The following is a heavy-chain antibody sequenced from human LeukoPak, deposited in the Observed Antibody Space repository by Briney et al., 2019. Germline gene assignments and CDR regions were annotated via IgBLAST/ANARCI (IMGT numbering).Heavy chain of an antibody. V-gene: IGHV1-8*03. CDR3: ARGRVATPKAEFGY. CDR1: GYTFTSYD. J-gene: IGHJ4*02. D-gene: IGHD5-12*01. CDR2: MNPNSGNT. Sequence: ASVKVSCKASGYTFTSYDINWVRQATGQGLEWMGWMNPNSGNTGYARKFQGRVTITRNTSISTAYMELSSLRSEDTAVYYCARGRVATPKAEFGYWGQGTLVTVSS.